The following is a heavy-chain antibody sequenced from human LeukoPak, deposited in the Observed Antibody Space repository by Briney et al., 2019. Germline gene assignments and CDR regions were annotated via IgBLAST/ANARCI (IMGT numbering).Heavy chain of an antibody. V-gene: IGHV3-23*01. J-gene: IGHJ4*02. Sequence: GGTLRLSCAASGFTFSSYGMIWVREAPGKELEWVSAISGGGSTYYADSVKGRFTISRDNSKNTLYLQMNSLRAEDTAVYYYAKHGYFDTSGYYFYWGQGTLVTVSS. CDR2: ISGGGST. D-gene: IGHD3-22*01. CDR1: GFTFSSYG. CDR3: AKHGYFDTSGYYFY.